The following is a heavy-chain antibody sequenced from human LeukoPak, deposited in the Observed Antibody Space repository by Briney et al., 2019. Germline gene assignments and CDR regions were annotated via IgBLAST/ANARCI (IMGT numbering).Heavy chain of an antibody. CDR3: ARLDSSGWSDFDY. CDR1: GGSISSYY. CDR2: IYYSEST. V-gene: IGHV4-59*08. D-gene: IGHD6-19*01. J-gene: IGHJ4*02. Sequence: SETLSLTCTVSGGSISSYYWSWIRQPPGKGLEWIGYIYYSESTNYNPSLKSRVTISVDTSKNQFSLKLSSVTAADTAVYYCARLDSSGWSDFDYWGQGTLVTVSS.